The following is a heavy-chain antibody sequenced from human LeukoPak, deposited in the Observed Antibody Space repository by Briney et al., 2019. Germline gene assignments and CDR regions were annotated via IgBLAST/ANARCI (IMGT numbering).Heavy chain of an antibody. CDR1: VYTCTSYG. V-gene: IGHV1-18*04. D-gene: IGHD2-15*01. J-gene: IGHJ5*02. CDR3: ARTQDYCSGGSCYLPWFDP. CDR2: ISAYNGNT. Sequence: ASVKVSCKASVYTCTSYGISWVRQAPGQGLEWMGWISAYNGNTNYAQKLQGRVTMTTDTSTSTAYMELRSLRSDDTAVYYCARTQDYCSGGSCYLPWFDPWGQGTLATVSS.